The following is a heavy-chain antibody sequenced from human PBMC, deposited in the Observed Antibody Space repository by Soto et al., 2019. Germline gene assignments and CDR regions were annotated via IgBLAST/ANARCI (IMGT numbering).Heavy chain of an antibody. CDR1: GFTFNNFY. Sequence: ASVKVSCKSSGFTFNNFYLHWVRQAPGQGLEWMGIINPSGGSTSYAQKFLGRVTMTRDTSKSTVYMELSSLTSDDTAKYFCAYLYSFGDRSSFDYWGQGTLVTVSS. V-gene: IGHV1-46*02. J-gene: IGHJ4*02. CDR2: INPSGGST. CDR3: AYLYSFGDRSSFDY. D-gene: IGHD2-21*02.